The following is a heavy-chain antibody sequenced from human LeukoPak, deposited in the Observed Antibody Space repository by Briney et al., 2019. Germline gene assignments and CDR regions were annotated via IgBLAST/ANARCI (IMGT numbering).Heavy chain of an antibody. CDR3: ARGSRYHDWLSPLDS. D-gene: IGHD3-9*01. J-gene: IGHJ4*02. V-gene: IGHV1-2*05. Sequence: ASVKVSCKASGYTFNDYYMHWVRQAPGQGLEWMGRINPGSGGTDYAQKFQGRVTMTRNTSISTAYMDLRRLRSDDTVMFYCARGSRYHDWLSPLDSWGQGTLVTVSS. CDR1: GYTFNDYY. CDR2: INPGSGGT.